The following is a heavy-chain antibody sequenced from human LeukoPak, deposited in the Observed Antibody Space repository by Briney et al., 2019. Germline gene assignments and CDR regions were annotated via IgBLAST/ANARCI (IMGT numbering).Heavy chain of an antibody. V-gene: IGHV1-69*13. CDR1: GGTFSSYA. Sequence: SVKVSCKASGGTFSSYAISWVRQAPGQGLEWMGGIIPIFGTANYAQKFQGRVTINADESTSTAYMELSSLRSEDTAVYYCARAPIFILGIAAPEGYYFDYWGQGTLVTVSS. CDR3: ARAPIFILGIAAPEGYYFDY. J-gene: IGHJ4*02. D-gene: IGHD6-13*01. CDR2: IIPIFGTA.